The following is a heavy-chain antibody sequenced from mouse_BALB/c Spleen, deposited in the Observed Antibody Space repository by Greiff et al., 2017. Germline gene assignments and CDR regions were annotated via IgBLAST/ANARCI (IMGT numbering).Heavy chain of an antibody. Sequence: LQQPGSELVRPGASVKLSCKASGYTFTSYWMHWVKQRPGQGLEWIGNIYPGSGSTNYDEKFKSKATLTVDTSSSTAYMQLSSLTSEDSAVYYCTRCYYGSSYGTYWYFDVWGAGTTVTGSS. V-gene: IGHV1S22*01. J-gene: IGHJ1*01. CDR3: TRCYYGSSYGTYWYFDV. D-gene: IGHD1-1*01. CDR1: GYTFTSYW. CDR2: IYPGSGST.